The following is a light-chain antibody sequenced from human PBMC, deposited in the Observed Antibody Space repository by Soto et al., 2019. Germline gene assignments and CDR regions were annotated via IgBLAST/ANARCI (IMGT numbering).Light chain of an antibody. Sequence: QSVLTQPPSASGTPGQRVTISCSGSSSNIGSYYVYWYQQLPGTAPKLLISRNDQRPSGVPDRFSGSKSGTSASLAISGLWSEDEADYYCAAWDDSLRVVFGGGTQLTVL. CDR2: RND. CDR1: SSNIGSYY. CDR3: AAWDDSLRVV. V-gene: IGLV1-47*03. J-gene: IGLJ2*01.